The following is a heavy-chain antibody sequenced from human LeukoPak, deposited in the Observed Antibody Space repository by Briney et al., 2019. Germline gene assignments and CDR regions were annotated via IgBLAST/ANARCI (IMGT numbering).Heavy chain of an antibody. Sequence: GGSLRLSCAASGFTFSSYAMHWVRQAPGKGLEWVAVISYDGSNKYYADSVKGRFTISRDNSKNTLYLQMNSLRAEDTAAYYCARGFGRSGGSWIDYWGQGTLVTVSS. J-gene: IGHJ4*02. CDR2: ISYDGSNK. V-gene: IGHV3-30-3*01. CDR3: ARGFGRSGGSWIDY. D-gene: IGHD2-15*01. CDR1: GFTFSSYA.